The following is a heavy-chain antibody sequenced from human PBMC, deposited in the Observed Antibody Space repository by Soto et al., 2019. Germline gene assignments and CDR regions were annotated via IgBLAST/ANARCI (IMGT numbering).Heavy chain of an antibody. V-gene: IGHV3-74*01. CDR3: ARGRSETSALDC. CDR1: GFTFSSYW. D-gene: IGHD2-15*01. CDR2: MNSDGSTT. Sequence: EVQLVETGGGLVQPGGSLRLSCAASGFTFSSYWMHWVRQAPGKGLVWVSRMNSDGSTTNYADSVKGRFTISRDNAKNTLYLQMNSLRAEDTAVYYCARGRSETSALDCWGQGMLVSVAA. J-gene: IGHJ4*02.